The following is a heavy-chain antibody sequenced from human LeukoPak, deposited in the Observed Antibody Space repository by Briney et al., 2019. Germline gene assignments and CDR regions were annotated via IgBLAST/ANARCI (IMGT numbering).Heavy chain of an antibody. D-gene: IGHD6-25*01. V-gene: IGHV4-34*01. CDR2: INHSGST. CDR1: GGSFSGYY. Sequence: PSETLSLTCAVYGGSFSGYYWSWIRQPPGKGLEWIGEINHSGSTNYNPSLKSRVTISVDTSKNQFSLKLSSVTAADTAVYYCARRLFDYWGQGTLVTVSS. J-gene: IGHJ4*02. CDR3: ARRLFDY.